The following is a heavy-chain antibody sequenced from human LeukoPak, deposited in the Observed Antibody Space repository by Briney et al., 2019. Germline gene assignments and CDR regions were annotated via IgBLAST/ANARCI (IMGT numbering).Heavy chain of an antibody. CDR2: ITSNGGST. D-gene: IGHD3-10*01. Sequence: GGSLRLSCAASGFTFSNYAMSWVRQAPGKGLEWVSTITSNGGSTYYADSVKGRFTISRDNSKNTLYLQMNSLRAEDTAIYYCAKDWGYASGTYYTLWGQGTLVTVSS. V-gene: IGHV3-23*01. CDR1: GFTFSNYA. J-gene: IGHJ4*02. CDR3: AKDWGYASGTYYTL.